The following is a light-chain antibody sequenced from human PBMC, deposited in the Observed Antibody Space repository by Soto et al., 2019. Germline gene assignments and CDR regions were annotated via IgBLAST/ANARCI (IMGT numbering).Light chain of an antibody. J-gene: IGLJ2*01. CDR1: NIGSKS. CDR3: QVWDSSSDHP. CDR2: YDS. V-gene: IGLV3-21*04. Sequence: SYELTQPPSVSVARGKTARITCGGNNIGSKSVHWYQQKPGQAPVLVIYYDSDRPSGIPERFSGSNSGNTATLTISRVEAGDEADYYCQVWDSSSDHPFGGGTKLTVL.